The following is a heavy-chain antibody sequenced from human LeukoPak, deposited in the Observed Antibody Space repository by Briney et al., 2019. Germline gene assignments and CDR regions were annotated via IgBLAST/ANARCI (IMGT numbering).Heavy chain of an antibody. CDR1: GGSISSSSRF. CDR2: VSYSGTT. V-gene: IGHV4-39*07. CDR3: ARGPYYYDSSGYYYSQSHYYYYYMDV. D-gene: IGHD3-22*01. J-gene: IGHJ6*03. Sequence: PSETLSLTCTVSGGSISSSSRFWGWIRQPPGKGLEWIGSVSYSGTTYYNPSLKSRVTISQDTSKNQFSLKLSSVTAADTAVYYCARGPYYYDSSGYYYSQSHYYYYYMDVWGKGTTVTVSS.